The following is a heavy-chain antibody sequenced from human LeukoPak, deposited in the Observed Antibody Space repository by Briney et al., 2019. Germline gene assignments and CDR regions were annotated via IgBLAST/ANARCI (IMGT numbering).Heavy chain of an antibody. Sequence: GGSLRLSCAASGFTFSSYMMNWVRQAPGKGLEWVSSISTSSTYTYYADSVKGRFTISRDNAKNSLYLQMNSLRDEDTAVYYCARDSYYDSSGYYGTWGQGTLVTVSS. CDR1: GFTFSSYM. V-gene: IGHV3-21*01. J-gene: IGHJ4*02. D-gene: IGHD3-22*01. CDR3: ARDSYYDSSGYYGT. CDR2: ISTSSTYT.